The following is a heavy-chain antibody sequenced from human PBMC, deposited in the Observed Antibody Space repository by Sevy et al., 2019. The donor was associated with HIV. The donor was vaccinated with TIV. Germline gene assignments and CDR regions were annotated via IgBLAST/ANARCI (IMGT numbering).Heavy chain of an antibody. Sequence: GGSLRLSCGVSGFALRSYTMNWVRQAPGKGLEWVASISATGASTYYADSVKGRFTISRDGSTSRLYLQMNSLTAEDTAMFYCAKTLQKLPFHPHYFDYWGQGTLVTVSS. V-gene: IGHV3-23*01. CDR2: ISATGAST. CDR1: GFALRSYT. D-gene: IGHD2-21*02. CDR3: AKTLQKLPFHPHYFDY. J-gene: IGHJ4*02.